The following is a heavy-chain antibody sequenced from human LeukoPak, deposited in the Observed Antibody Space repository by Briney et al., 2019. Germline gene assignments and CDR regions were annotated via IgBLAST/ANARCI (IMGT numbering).Heavy chain of an antibody. CDR3: ARLGGCSTTSCYVHWFDP. CDR1: GGSINSYY. J-gene: IGHJ5*02. V-gene: IGHV4-59*01. CDR2: IYYSGST. Sequence: PSETLSLTCTVSGGSINSYYWSWIRQPPRKGLEWIGYIYYSGSTNYNPSLKSRVTISVDTSERQFSLKLYSVTAADTAVYYCARLGGCSTTSCYVHWFDPWGQGTLVTVSA. D-gene: IGHD2-2*01.